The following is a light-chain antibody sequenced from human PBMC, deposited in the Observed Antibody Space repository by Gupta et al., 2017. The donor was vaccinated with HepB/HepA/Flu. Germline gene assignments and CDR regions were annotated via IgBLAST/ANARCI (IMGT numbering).Light chain of an antibody. CDR2: RNN. Sequence: QSVLTQPPSASGTPGQRVTISCSGSSSNIGSNYVYWYQQRPGTAPKLLIYRNNQRPSGVPDRFSGSKSGTSASLAISGLRSEEEADYYCAAWDDSLSGPRVFGGGTKLTVL. J-gene: IGLJ3*02. V-gene: IGLV1-47*01. CDR1: SSNIGSNY. CDR3: AAWDDSLSGPRV.